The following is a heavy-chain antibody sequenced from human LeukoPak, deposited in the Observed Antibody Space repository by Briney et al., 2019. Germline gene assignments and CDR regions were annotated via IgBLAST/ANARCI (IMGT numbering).Heavy chain of an antibody. D-gene: IGHD3-16*02. J-gene: IGHJ4*02. CDR2: IYSGGST. CDR1: GFTVSSNY. Sequence: QPGGSLRLSCAASGFTVSSNYMSWVRQAPGKGLEWVSVIYSGGSTYYADSVKGRFTISRDNSKNTLYLQMNSLRAEDTAVYYCARVLTMDMITFGGVIVDEYYFDYWGQGTLVTVSS. CDR3: ARVLTMDMITFGGVIVDEYYFDY. V-gene: IGHV3-53*01.